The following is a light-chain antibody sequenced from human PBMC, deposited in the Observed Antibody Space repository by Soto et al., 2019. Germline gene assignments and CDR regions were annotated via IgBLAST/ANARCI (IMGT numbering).Light chain of an antibody. CDR2: AAS. CDR1: QGISSF. Sequence: IQLTQSPSSLSASVGDRVTITCRASQGISSFLAWYQQKPGKAPELLIYAASTLQSGVPSRFSGSGSGTDFTLTISSLQHEDFATYYCQQLNTYPTFGQGTRLEIK. CDR3: QQLNTYPT. V-gene: IGKV1-9*01. J-gene: IGKJ5*01.